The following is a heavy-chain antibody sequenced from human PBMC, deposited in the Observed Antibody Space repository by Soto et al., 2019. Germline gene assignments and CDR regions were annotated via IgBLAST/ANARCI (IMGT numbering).Heavy chain of an antibody. J-gene: IGHJ6*02. CDR3: AKDLVRDRIQLWLVGYYYGMDV. V-gene: IGHV3-30*18. D-gene: IGHD5-18*01. CDR1: GFTFSSYG. Sequence: PGGSLRLSCAASGFTFSSYGMHWVRQAPGKGLEWVAVISYDGSNKYYADSVKGRFTISRDNSKNTLYLQMNSLRAEDTAVYYCAKDLVRDRIQLWLVGYYYGMDVWGQGTTVTVSS. CDR2: ISYDGSNK.